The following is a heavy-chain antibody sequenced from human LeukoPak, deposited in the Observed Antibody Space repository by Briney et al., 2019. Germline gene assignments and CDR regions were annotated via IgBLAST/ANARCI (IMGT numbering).Heavy chain of an antibody. J-gene: IGHJ5*02. D-gene: IGHD6-13*01. CDR1: GGSFSGYY. V-gene: IGHV4-34*01. CDR2: INHSGNA. Sequence: SETLSLTCAVPGGSFSGYYWTWIRQPPVKGLEWIGEINHSGNANYNPSLKSRVTISLDMSENHFSLKLTSVAAADTAVYYCARGPAAGTGWFDPWGQGTLVTVSS. CDR3: ARGPAAGTGWFDP.